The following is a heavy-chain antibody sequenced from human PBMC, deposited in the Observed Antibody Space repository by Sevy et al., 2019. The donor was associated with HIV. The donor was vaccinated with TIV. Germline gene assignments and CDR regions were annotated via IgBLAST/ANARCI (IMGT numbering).Heavy chain of an antibody. CDR3: ATPSSLYYYYAMDV. J-gene: IGHJ6*02. CDR1: GGSISSDSYY. D-gene: IGHD3-10*01. Sequence: SETLSLTCIVSGGSISSDSYYWGWIRQPPGKGLEWIGSIYYTGSTYYNPSLKSRVTISSDTSKNQFSLRLSSVTAADTALYFCATPSSLYYYYAMDVWGQGTTVTVSS. CDR2: IYYTGST. V-gene: IGHV4-39*01.